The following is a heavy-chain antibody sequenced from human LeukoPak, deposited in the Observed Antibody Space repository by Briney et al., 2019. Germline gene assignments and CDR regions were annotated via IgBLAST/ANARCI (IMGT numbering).Heavy chain of an antibody. CDR3: ARDPGYSYGYPSYVLDY. Sequence: GSLRLSCAASGFTFSSYWMSWVRQAPGKGLEWVANIKQDGSEKYYVDPVKGRFTISRDNAKNSLYLQMNSLRAEDTAVYYCARDPGYSYGYPSYVLDYWGQGTLVTVSS. V-gene: IGHV3-7*01. D-gene: IGHD5-18*01. CDR2: IKQDGSEK. J-gene: IGHJ4*02. CDR1: GFTFSSYW.